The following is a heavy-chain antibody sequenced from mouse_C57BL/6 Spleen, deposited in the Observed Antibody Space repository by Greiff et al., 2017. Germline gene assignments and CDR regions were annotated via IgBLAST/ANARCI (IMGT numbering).Heavy chain of an antibody. D-gene: IGHD1-1*01. Sequence: VQLVESGAELVKPGASVKLSCKASGYTFTEYTIHWVKQRSGQGLEWIGWVYPGSGSIKYNERFKDKATLTADKSSSTVYMELSRLTSEDSAVYFCARHEDDYYGSSYYAMDYWGQGTSVTVSS. CDR1: GYTFTEYT. CDR3: ARHEDDYYGSSYYAMDY. CDR2: VYPGSGSI. V-gene: IGHV1-62-2*01. J-gene: IGHJ4*01.